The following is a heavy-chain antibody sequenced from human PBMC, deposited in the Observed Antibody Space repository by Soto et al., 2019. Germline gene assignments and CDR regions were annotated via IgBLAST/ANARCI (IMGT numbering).Heavy chain of an antibody. CDR2: IYYSGST. J-gene: IGHJ6*02. Sequence: PSETLSLTCTVSGGSITSSSYYWGWIRQPPGKGLEWIGSIYYSGSTYYNPSLKSRVTISVDTSKNQFSLKLSSVTAADTAVYYCASGIRYFDWLLFYYGMDVWGQGTTVTVSS. CDR3: ASGIRYFDWLLFYYGMDV. CDR1: GGSITSSSYY. V-gene: IGHV4-39*01. D-gene: IGHD3-9*01.